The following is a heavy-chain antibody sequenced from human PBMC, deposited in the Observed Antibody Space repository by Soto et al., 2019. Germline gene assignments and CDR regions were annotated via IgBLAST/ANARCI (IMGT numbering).Heavy chain of an antibody. V-gene: IGHV1-46*01. D-gene: IGHD3-10*01. Sequence: VKVFCKASGYTFTSYYMHWVRQAPGQGLEWMGIINPSGGSTSYAQKFQGRVTMTRDTSTSTVYMELSSLRSEDTAVYYCARDSGNIKFGAPVYYFDYWGQGTLVTVYS. CDR1: GYTFTSYY. J-gene: IGHJ4*02. CDR3: ARDSGNIKFGAPVYYFDY. CDR2: INPSGGST.